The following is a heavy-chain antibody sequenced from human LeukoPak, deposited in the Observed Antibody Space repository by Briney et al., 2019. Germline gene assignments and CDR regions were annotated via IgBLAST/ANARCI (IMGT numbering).Heavy chain of an antibody. CDR1: GYTFTSYD. CDR3: ARLRFLEWLLDGMDV. CDR2: MNPNSGNT. D-gene: IGHD3-3*01. V-gene: IGHV1-8*01. J-gene: IGHJ6*02. Sequence: ASVKVSCKASGYTFTSYDINWVRQATGQGLEWMGWMNPNSGNTGHAQKFQGRVTMTRNTSISTAYMELSSLRSEDTAVYYCARLRFLEWLLDGMDVWGQGTTVTVSS.